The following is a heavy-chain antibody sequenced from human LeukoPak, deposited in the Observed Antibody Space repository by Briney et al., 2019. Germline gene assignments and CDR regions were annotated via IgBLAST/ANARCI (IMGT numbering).Heavy chain of an antibody. Sequence: PSETLSLTCTVSGYSISSGYYWGWIRQPPGKGLEWIGYISTSGSTNYNPSLKSRVTMSVDTSKNYFSLKLNSVTAADTAFYYCARQNYDYPDYWGQGTLVTVSS. V-gene: IGHV4-38-2*02. D-gene: IGHD3-16*01. CDR2: ISTSGST. CDR1: GYSISSGYY. J-gene: IGHJ4*02. CDR3: ARQNYDYPDY.